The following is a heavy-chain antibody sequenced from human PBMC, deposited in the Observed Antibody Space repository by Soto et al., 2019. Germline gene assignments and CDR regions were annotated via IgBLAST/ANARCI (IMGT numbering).Heavy chain of an antibody. J-gene: IGHJ5*02. D-gene: IGHD3-3*01. V-gene: IGHV5-51*01. CDR2: IYPGDSDT. CDR3: ARDRYDFWSGHQSTNWFDP. Sequence: GESLKISCKGSGYSFTSYWIGWVRQMPGKGLEWMGIIYPGDSDTRYSPSFQGQVTISADKSISTAYLQWSSLKASDTAMYYCARDRYDFWSGHQSTNWFDPWGQGTLVTVSS. CDR1: GYSFTSYW.